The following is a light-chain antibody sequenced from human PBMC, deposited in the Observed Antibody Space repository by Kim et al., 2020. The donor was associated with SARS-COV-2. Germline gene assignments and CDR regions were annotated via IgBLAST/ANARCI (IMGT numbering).Light chain of an antibody. CDR3: AAWDDSLSGWV. V-gene: IGLV1-47*02. J-gene: IGLJ3*02. Sequence: GQRFTISCSGSSSNIGINYVYWYQQLPGTAPKLLIYSNNQRPSGVPDRFSGSKSGTSASLAISGLRSEDEADYYCAAWDDSLSGWVFGGGTQLTVL. CDR2: SNN. CDR1: SSNIGINY.